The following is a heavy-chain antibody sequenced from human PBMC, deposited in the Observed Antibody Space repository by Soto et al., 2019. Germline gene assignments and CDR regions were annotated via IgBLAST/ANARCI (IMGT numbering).Heavy chain of an antibody. V-gene: IGHV3-33*01. CDR1: GFSFSNYA. CDR3: ARGAHYDILSGYGGYYYYGLDV. CDR2: IWYDGSNK. D-gene: IGHD3-9*01. J-gene: IGHJ6*01. Sequence: QVQLVESGGGVVQPGRSLRLSCAASGFSFSNYAMHWVRQAPGKGLEWVAVIWYDGSNKYYADSVKGRFTISRDNSKNTLYLQMNSLRAEDTAVYYCARGAHYDILSGYGGYYYYGLDVW.